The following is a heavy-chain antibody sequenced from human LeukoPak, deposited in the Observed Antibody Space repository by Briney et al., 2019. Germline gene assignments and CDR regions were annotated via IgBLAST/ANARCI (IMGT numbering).Heavy chain of an antibody. CDR3: ASSRTAASSNWFDP. Sequence: PGGSLRLSCAASGFTFSTYWMDWVRQAPGKGLEWVANIKEDGSEKYYEDSVKGRFTISRDNAKNSLYLQMNSLRAEDTAVYYCASSRTAASSNWFDPWGQGTLVTVSS. J-gene: IGHJ5*02. D-gene: IGHD6-25*01. CDR2: IKEDGSEK. V-gene: IGHV3-7*03. CDR1: GFTFSTYW.